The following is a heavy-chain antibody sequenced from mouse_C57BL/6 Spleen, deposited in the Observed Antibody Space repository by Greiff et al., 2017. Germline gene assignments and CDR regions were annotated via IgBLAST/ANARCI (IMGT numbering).Heavy chain of an antibody. CDR2: ISGGGGNT. V-gene: IGHV5-9*01. J-gene: IGHJ2*01. Sequence: DVMLVESGGGLVKPGGSLKLSCAASGFTFSSYTMSWVRQTPGKRLEWVATISGGGGNTYYPDSVKGRFTISRDNAKNTLYLQMSSLRSEDTALYYCARGSGSSLFDYWGQGTTRTVSS. D-gene: IGHD1-1*01. CDR1: GFTFSSYT. CDR3: ARGSGSSLFDY.